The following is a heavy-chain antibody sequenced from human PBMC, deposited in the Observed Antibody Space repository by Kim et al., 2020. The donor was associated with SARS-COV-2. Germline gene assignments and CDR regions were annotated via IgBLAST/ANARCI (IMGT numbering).Heavy chain of an antibody. J-gene: IGHJ4*02. V-gene: IGHV3-7*01. CDR2: IKQDGSEK. CDR1: GFTFSSYW. D-gene: IGHD3-3*01. Sequence: GGSLRLSCAASGFTFSSYWMSWVRQAPGKGLEWVANIKQDGSEKYYVDSVKGRFTISRDNAKNSLYLKMNSLRAEDTAVYYCARIYDFWSGYYYDYWGQGTLVTVSS. CDR3: ARIYDFWSGYYYDY.